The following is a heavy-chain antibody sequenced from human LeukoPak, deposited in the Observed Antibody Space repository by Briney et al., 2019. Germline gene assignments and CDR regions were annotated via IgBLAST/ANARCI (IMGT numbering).Heavy chain of an antibody. D-gene: IGHD2-2*01. CDR1: GDSVSSNSVT. CDR2: TYYRSTWYN. CDR3: ARRLTQYDCFDP. Sequence: SQTLSLTCAISGDSVSSNSVTWNWIRQSPSRGLEWLGRTYYRSTWYNDYAVSVRGRITVNPDTSENQFSLHLNSVTPGDTAVYYCARRLTQYDCFDPWGQGILVTVSS. J-gene: IGHJ5*02. V-gene: IGHV6-1*01.